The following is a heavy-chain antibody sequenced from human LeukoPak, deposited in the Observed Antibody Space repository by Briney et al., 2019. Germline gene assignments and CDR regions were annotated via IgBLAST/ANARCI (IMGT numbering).Heavy chain of an antibody. D-gene: IGHD5-24*01. V-gene: IGHV3-23*01. CDR1: GFTFSSYA. Sequence: HSGGSLRLSCVVSGFTFSSYAMSWVRQAPGKGLEWVSGISGSGGSTYYADSVKGRVTISRDNSKNTLYLQMTSLRAGDTALYYCAKDGQLWGQGTLVTVSS. CDR2: ISGSGGST. CDR3: AKDGQL. J-gene: IGHJ4*02.